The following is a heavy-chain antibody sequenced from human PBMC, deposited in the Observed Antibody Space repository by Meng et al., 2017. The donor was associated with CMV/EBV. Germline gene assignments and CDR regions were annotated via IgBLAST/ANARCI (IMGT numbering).Heavy chain of an antibody. CDR2: IIPILGIA. V-gene: IGHV1-69*10. J-gene: IGHJ5*02. CDR1: GGTFSSYA. Sequence: SVKVSCKASGGTFSSYAISWVRQAPGQGLEWMGGIIPILGIANYAQKFQGRVTITADKSTSTAYMELSSLRSEDTAVYYCARGLGYCSSTSCYGRFDPWGQGTLVPSPQ. CDR3: ARGLGYCSSTSCYGRFDP. D-gene: IGHD2-2*01.